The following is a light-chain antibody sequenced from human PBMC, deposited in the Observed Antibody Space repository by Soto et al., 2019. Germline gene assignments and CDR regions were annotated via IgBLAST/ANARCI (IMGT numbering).Light chain of an antibody. Sequence: QSALTQPAPVSGSPGQSITISCTGTSSDVGDYNYVSWYQQHPGKAPKLMIYDVSNRPSGVSNRFSGSKSGSTASLTISGLQAEDEADYYCSSYTSSTTRVFGTGTKLTVL. CDR2: DVS. V-gene: IGLV2-14*01. CDR1: SSDVGDYNY. J-gene: IGLJ1*01. CDR3: SSYTSSTTRV.